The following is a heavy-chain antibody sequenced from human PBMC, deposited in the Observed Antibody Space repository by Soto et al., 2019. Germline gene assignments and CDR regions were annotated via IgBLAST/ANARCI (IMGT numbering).Heavy chain of an antibody. V-gene: IGHV4-39*01. CDR3: ARRDCSGGSCYLIFDY. J-gene: IGHJ4*02. CDR1: GGSISSSSYY. D-gene: IGHD2-15*01. CDR2: IYYSGST. Sequence: QLQLQESGPGLVKPSETLSLTCTVSGGSISSSSYYWGWIRQPPGKGLEWIGSIYYSGSTYYNPSLKIRVTISVDTSKNQFSLKLSSVTAADTAVYYCARRDCSGGSCYLIFDYWGQGTLVTVSS.